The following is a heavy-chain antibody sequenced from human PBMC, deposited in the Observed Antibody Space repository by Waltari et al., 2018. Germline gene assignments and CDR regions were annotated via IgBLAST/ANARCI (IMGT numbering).Heavy chain of an antibody. CDR1: GYTFTGYY. D-gene: IGHD2-2*01. V-gene: IGHV1-2*02. J-gene: IGHJ4*02. Sequence: QVQLVQSGAEVKKPGASVKVSCKASGYTFTGYYKQWVRQAPGQGLEWMGWINPNSGGTNYAQKFQGRVTMTRDTSISTVHMELSRLISDDTAIYYCAREYEGRKYQDYWGQGTLVTVSS. CDR3: AREYEGRKYQDY. CDR2: INPNSGGT.